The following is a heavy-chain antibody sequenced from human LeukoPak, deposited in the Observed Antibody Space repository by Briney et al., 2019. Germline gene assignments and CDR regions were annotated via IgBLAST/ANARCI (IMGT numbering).Heavy chain of an antibody. V-gene: IGHV3-23*01. D-gene: IGHD2-15*01. CDR3: AKDPEDIVVVVAATGFDY. Sequence: GGSLRLSCAASGFTFSSYAMSWVRQAPGKGLEWVSAISGSGGSTYYADSVKGRFTISRDNSKNTLYLQMSSLRAEDTAVHCCAKDPEDIVVVVAATGFDYWGQGTLVTVSS. CDR1: GFTFSSYA. J-gene: IGHJ4*02. CDR2: ISGSGGST.